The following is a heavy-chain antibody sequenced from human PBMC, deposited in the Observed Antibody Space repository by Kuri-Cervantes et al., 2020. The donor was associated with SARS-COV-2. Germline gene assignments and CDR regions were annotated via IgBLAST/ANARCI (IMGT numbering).Heavy chain of an antibody. CDR1: GLSLNTRGMS. D-gene: IGHD1-26*01. CDR3: ARMPGLAGSYSYDY. Sequence: SGPTLVKPPQILTLTCSISGLSLNTRGMSVSWFRRPPGKALEWLARIEWNDDKYYSTSLKTKLSVSKGTSENQVALTLTNMDPLDSATYYCARMPGLAGSYSYDYWGQGTLVTVSS. V-gene: IGHV2-70*12. J-gene: IGHJ4*02. CDR2: IEWNDDK.